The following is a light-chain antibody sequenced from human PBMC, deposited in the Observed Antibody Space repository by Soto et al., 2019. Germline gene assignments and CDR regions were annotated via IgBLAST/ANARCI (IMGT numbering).Light chain of an antibody. V-gene: IGKV1-5*01. CDR1: QSISSS. Sequence: DIQMTQAPSTLSASVGDRVTITCRASQSISSSLAWYQQKPGKAPKLLIYDASNLESGVQSIFSGSGSGTEFTLTIRSLPPDDFATYYCQQYSTYSTFGQGTKVDIK. J-gene: IGKJ1*01. CDR2: DAS. CDR3: QQYSTYST.